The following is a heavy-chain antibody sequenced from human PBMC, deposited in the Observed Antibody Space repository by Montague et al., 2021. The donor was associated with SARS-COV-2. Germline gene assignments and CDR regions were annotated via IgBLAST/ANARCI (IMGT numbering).Heavy chain of an antibody. J-gene: IGHJ4*02. D-gene: IGHD2-2*01. Sequence: SETLSLTCVVSGVSIYSSNWWSWVRHPPGKGLEWIGYIHYSGSTXDNPSLTSRVTISVDTSKNQFSLKLSSVTAADTAVYYCARQRCSSTRCYVHDPYFDCWGQGSLVTVSS. CDR1: GVSIYSSNW. CDR3: ARQRCSSTRCYVHDPYFDC. V-gene: IGHV4-4*02. CDR2: IHYSGST.